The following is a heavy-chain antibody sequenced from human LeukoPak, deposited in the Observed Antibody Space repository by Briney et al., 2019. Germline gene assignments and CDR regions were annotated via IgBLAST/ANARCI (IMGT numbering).Heavy chain of an antibody. CDR1: GFTFSSYS. V-gene: IGHV3-48*01. J-gene: IGHJ4*02. Sequence: GGSLRLSCASSGFTFSSYSMNWVRQAPGKGLDWVSYISSSSSTIYYADSVKGRFTISRDNSKNTLYLQMNSLRAEDTAVYYCAKRDGYNLYYFDYWGQGTLVTVSS. CDR2: ISSSSSTI. CDR3: AKRDGYNLYYFDY. D-gene: IGHD5-24*01.